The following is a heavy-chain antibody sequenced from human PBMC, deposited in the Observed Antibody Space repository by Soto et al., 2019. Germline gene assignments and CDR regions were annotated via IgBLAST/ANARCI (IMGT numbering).Heavy chain of an antibody. Sequence: EVQLVESGGGLVKPGGSLRLSCAASGFTFSSYSMNWVRQAPGKGLEWVSSISSSSSYIYYADSVKGRFTISRDNAKNSLYLQMNSLRAEDTAVYYCARDLYFAWLPNYYYDGMDVWGQGTTVTVSS. D-gene: IGHD3-9*01. J-gene: IGHJ6*02. CDR3: ARDLYFAWLPNYYYDGMDV. CDR1: GFTFSSYS. V-gene: IGHV3-21*01. CDR2: ISSSSSYI.